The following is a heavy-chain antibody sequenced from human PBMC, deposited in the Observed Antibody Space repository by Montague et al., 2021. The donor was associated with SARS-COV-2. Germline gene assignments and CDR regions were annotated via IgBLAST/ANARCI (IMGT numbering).Heavy chain of an antibody. CDR3: ARSHYDILTGYYTVFDY. CDR2: IDWDDDK. J-gene: IGHJ4*02. D-gene: IGHD3-9*01. CDR1: GFSLSTSGMC. Sequence: PALVKPTQTFTLTCTFSGFSLSTSGMCVSWIRQPPGKALEWLALIDWDDDKYYSTSLKTRLTISKDTSKNQVVLTMTNMDPVDTATYYCARSHYDILTGYYTVFDYWGQGTLVTVSS. V-gene: IGHV2-70*01.